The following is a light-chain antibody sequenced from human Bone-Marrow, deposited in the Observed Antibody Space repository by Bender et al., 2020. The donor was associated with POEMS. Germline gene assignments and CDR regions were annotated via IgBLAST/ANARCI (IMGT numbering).Light chain of an antibody. CDR3: CAHAGTHYV. CDR2: DVS. J-gene: IGLJ1*01. Sequence: QSALTQPASVSGSPGQSITISCTGTSSDVGGYNYVSWYQQHPGKAPKLMIYDVSNRPSGVSNRFSGSKSGNTAALTISGLLAEDEADYYCCAHAGTHYVFGIGTKVTVL. V-gene: IGLV2-14*01. CDR1: SSDVGGYNY.